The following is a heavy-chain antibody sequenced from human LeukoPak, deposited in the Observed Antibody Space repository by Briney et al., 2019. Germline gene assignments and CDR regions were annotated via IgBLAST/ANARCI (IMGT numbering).Heavy chain of an antibody. CDR3: ASGNIVGATREMAY. D-gene: IGHD1-26*01. Sequence: GGSLRLSCAASGFTFSSYGMHWVRQAPGKGLEWMGIINPSGGSTSYAQKFQGRVTMTRDTSTSTVYMELSSLRSEDTAVYYCASGNIVGATREMAYWGQGTLVTVSS. V-gene: IGHV1-46*01. CDR1: GFTFSSYG. CDR2: INPSGGST. J-gene: IGHJ4*02.